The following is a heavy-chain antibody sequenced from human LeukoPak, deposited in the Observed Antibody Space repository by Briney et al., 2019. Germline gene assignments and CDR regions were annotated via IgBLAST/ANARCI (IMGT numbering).Heavy chain of an antibody. CDR1: GGSISSYY. D-gene: IGHD3-16*01. V-gene: IGHV4-59*01. J-gene: IGHJ4*02. CDR2: IYYSGST. CDR3: ARERPLRGRVDYYFDY. Sequence: SETLSLTCTVSGGSISSYYWSWIRQPPRKGLEWIGYIYYSGSTNYNPSLKSRVTISVDTSKNQFSLKLSSVTAADTAVYYCARERPLRGRVDYYFDYWGQGTLVTVSS.